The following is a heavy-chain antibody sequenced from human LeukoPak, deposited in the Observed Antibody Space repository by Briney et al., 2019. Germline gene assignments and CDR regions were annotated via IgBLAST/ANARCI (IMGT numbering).Heavy chain of an antibody. CDR1: GFTVSNNY. D-gene: IGHD2-15*01. CDR3: ASASCSGSSCYSGYFDY. CDR2: IYSGGST. Sequence: GGSLRRSCAASGFTVSNNYMSWVRQAPGKGLEWVSVIYSGGSTYYADSVKGRFTISRDNSKNTLYLQMNSLRAEDTAVYYCASASCSGSSCYSGYFDYWGQGTLVTVSS. J-gene: IGHJ4*02. V-gene: IGHV3-53*01.